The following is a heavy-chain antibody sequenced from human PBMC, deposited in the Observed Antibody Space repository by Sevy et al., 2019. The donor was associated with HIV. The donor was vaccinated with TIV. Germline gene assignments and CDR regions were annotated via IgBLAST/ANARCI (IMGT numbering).Heavy chain of an antibody. CDR1: GFTFRTYW. CDR2: IKQDGSEK. D-gene: IGHD2-2*01. V-gene: IGHV3-7*01. J-gene: IGHJ5*02. CDR3: ARVLGGYCTSASCYQPRNWFDP. Sequence: GGSLRLSCAASGFTFRTYWMNWVRQAPGKGLEWVANIKQDGSEKYYGDSVKGRFTNSRDNAKNSLYLQMNSLRAEDTAVYYCARVLGGYCTSASCYQPRNWFDPWGQGTLVTVSS.